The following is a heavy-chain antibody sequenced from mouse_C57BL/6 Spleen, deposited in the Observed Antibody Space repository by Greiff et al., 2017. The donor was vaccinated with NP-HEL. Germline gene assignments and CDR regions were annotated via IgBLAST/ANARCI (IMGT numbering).Heavy chain of an antibody. V-gene: IGHV1-18*01. J-gene: IGHJ3*01. Sequence: EVQLQQSGPELVKPGASVKIPCKASGYTFTDYNMDWVKQSHGKSLEWIGDINPNNGGTIYNQKFKGKATLTVDKSSSTAYMELRSLTSEDTAVYDCARRDYYGSSYGCFAYWGQGTLVTVSA. D-gene: IGHD1-1*01. CDR3: ARRDYYGSSYGCFAY. CDR1: GYTFTDYN. CDR2: INPNNGGT.